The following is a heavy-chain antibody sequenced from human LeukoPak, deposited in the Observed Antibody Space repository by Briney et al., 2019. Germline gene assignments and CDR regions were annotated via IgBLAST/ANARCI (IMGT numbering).Heavy chain of an antibody. CDR3: ARVGYGSGSFYPSYGMDV. CDR2: ISGTSSTI. D-gene: IGHD3-10*01. V-gene: IGHV3-48*01. Sequence: TGGSLRLSCAASGFTFSGYSMNWVRQAQGKGLEWVSYISGTSSTIYYADSVKGRFTISRDNGRNSLYLQMNSLRAEDTAVYYCARVGYGSGSFYPSYGMDVWGQGTTVTVSS. J-gene: IGHJ6*02. CDR1: GFTFSGYS.